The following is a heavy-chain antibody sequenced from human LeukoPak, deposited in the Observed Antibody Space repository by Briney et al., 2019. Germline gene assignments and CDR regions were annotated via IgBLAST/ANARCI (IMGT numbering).Heavy chain of an antibody. J-gene: IGHJ4*02. V-gene: IGHV4-39*07. Sequence: PSETLSLTCTVSGGSISSSSYYWGWIRQPPGKGLEWIGSMYYSGSTYYNPSLKSRVTISVDTSKNQFSLKLSSVTAADTAVYYCARDGNAPWGQGTLVTVSS. D-gene: IGHD1-1*01. CDR3: ARDGNAP. CDR1: GGSISSSSYY. CDR2: MYYSGST.